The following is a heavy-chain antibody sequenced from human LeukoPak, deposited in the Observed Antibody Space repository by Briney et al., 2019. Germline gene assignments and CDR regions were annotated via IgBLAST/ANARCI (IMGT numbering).Heavy chain of an antibody. D-gene: IGHD1-26*01. CDR3: ARVLGIVGATTGFNY. CDR2: MNPNSGNT. CDR1: GYTFTSYD. J-gene: IGHJ4*02. V-gene: IGHV1-8*03. Sequence: ASVKVSCKASGYTFTSYDINWVRQATGQGLEWMGWMNPNSGNTGYAQKFQGRVTITRNTSISTAYMELSSLGSEDTAVYYCARVLGIVGATTGFNYWGQGTLVTVSS.